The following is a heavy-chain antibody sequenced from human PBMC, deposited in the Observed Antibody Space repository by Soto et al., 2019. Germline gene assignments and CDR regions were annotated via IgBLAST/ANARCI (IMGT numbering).Heavy chain of an antibody. D-gene: IGHD3-3*01. Sequence: GASVKVSCKASGYTFTSYDINWVRQATGQGLEWMGWMNPNSGNTGYAQKFQGRVTMTRNTSISTAYMELSSLRSEDTAVYYCARTYYDFWSCYYTRYYYYMDVWGKGTTVTVSS. CDR1: GYTFTSYD. CDR2: MNPNSGNT. J-gene: IGHJ6*03. CDR3: ARTYYDFWSCYYTRYYYYMDV. V-gene: IGHV1-8*01.